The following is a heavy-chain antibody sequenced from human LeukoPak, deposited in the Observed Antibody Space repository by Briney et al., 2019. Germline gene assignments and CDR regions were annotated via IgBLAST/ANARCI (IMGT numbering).Heavy chain of an antibody. Sequence: GGSLRLSCAASGFTFSSYSMNWVRQAPGKGLEWVSSISSSSSYIYFADSVKGRFTISRDNAKNSLYLQMNSLRAEDTAVYYCARGGSSTILNYFDYWGQGTLVTVSS. CDR2: ISSSSSYI. J-gene: IGHJ4*02. V-gene: IGHV3-21*01. CDR3: ARGGSSTILNYFDY. CDR1: GFTFSSYS. D-gene: IGHD2-2*01.